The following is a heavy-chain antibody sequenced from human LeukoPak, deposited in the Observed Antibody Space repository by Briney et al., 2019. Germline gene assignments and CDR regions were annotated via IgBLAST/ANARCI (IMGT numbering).Heavy chain of an antibody. D-gene: IGHD6-19*01. CDR3: ARDPGSGLADC. CDR1: GYTFTSYD. J-gene: IGHJ4*02. Sequence: VASVKVSCKASGYTFTSYDINWVRQATGQGLEWMGWMNPNSGNTGYAQKFQGRVTITADESTSTAYMELSSLRSEDTAVYYCARDPGSGLADCWGQGTLVTVSS. V-gene: IGHV1-8*03. CDR2: MNPNSGNT.